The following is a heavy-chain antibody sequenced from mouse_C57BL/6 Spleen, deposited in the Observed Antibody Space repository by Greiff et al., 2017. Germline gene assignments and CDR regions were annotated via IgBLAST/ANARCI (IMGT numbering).Heavy chain of an antibody. CDR1: GYTFTGYW. CDR2: LLPGSGST. CDR3: ARKYYGSGYGDYFDY. V-gene: IGHV1-9*01. J-gene: IGHJ2*01. D-gene: IGHD1-1*01. Sequence: QVHVKQPGAELMKPGASVKLSCKATGYTFTGYWIEWVKQRPGHGLEWIGELLPGSGSTNYNEKFQGKATFTADTSSNTAYMQLSSLTTEDSAIYYCARKYYGSGYGDYFDYWGQGTTLTVSS.